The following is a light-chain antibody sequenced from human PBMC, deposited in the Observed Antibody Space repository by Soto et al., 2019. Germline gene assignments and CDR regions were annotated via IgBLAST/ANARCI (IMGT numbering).Light chain of an antibody. Sequence: QSVLTQPPSVSGAPGQRVTISCTGSSSNIGAGYEVHWYQHLPGKAPKLLICGNTNRPSGVPDRFSGSKSGTSASLAITGLQAEDEADYYCQSYDTSLSASYVFGGGTKVTVL. V-gene: IGLV1-40*01. CDR3: QSYDTSLSASYV. CDR2: GNT. CDR1: SSNIGAGYE. J-gene: IGLJ1*01.